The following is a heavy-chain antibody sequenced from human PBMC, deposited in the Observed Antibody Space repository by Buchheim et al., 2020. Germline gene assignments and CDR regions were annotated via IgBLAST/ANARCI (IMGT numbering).Heavy chain of an antibody. J-gene: IGHJ5*02. D-gene: IGHD3-10*01. V-gene: IGHV3-66*01. CDR1: GFTVGNNY. CDR2: IYSGGST. CDR3: ARNPGAQNWA. Sequence: EVQLVESGGGLVQPGGSLRLSCEASGFTVGNNYLGWVRQPPGRGLEGVSLIYSGGSTEYADSVKGRFTISRDSSQNTLYLTMNSLRAEDTAVYYCARNPGAQNWAWGQGTL.